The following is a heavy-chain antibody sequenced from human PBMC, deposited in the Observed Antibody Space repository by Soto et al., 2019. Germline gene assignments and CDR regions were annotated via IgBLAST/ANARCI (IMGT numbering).Heavy chain of an antibody. CDR2: IYYSGST. CDR3: ASLYYYGSGSYSGECIYARPTPSYYYMVF. D-gene: IGHD3-10*01. CDR1: GGSISSSSYY. Sequence: PSETLSLTCTVSGGSISSSSYYWGWIRQPPGKGLEWIGSIYYSGSTCYNPSLKSRVTISVDTSKNQFSLKLSSVTAADTAVYYCASLYYYGSGSYSGECIYARPTPSYYYMVFWGKGTTVTVSS. J-gene: IGHJ6*03. V-gene: IGHV4-39*01.